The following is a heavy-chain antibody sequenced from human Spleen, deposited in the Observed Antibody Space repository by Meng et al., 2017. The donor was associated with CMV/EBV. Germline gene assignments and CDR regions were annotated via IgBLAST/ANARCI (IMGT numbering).Heavy chain of an antibody. CDR2: ISYDGSNK. D-gene: IGHD3-22*01. J-gene: IGHJ4*02. Sequence: LSLTCAASGFTFSRYSMNWVRQAPGKGLEWVAVISYDGSNKYYADSVKGRFTISRDNSKNTLYLQMNSLRAEDTAVYYCARFPYSGYYDSSGEEYWGRGTLVTVSS. CDR3: ARFPYSGYYDSSGEEY. CDR1: GFTFSRYS. V-gene: IGHV3-30*03.